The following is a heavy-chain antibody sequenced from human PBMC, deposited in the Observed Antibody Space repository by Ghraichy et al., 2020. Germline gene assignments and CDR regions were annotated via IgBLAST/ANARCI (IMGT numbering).Heavy chain of an antibody. CDR2: LYSGGAT. CDR3: ARGGELTPFDY. D-gene: IGHD3-16*01. V-gene: IGHV3-53*01. Sequence: GGSLRLSCAASGFIVSSSYMSWVRQAPGKGLEWVSVLYSGGATHYTDSVKGLFTISRDNSKNTLFLQMNSLRAEDTAVYYCARGGELTPFDYWGQGTLVTASS. CDR1: GFIVSSSY. J-gene: IGHJ4*02.